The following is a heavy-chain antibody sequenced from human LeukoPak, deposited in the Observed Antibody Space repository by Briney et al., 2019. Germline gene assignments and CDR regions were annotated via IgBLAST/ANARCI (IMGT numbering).Heavy chain of an antibody. Sequence: GGSLRLSCAASGFTFSSYGMHWVRQAPGKGLEWVAVISYDGSNKDYADSVKGRFTISRDNSKNTLYLQMNSLRAEDTAVYYCARDGSMMGAGAGTSWWFDPWGQGTLVTVSS. J-gene: IGHJ5*02. CDR1: GFTFSSYG. D-gene: IGHD6-13*01. CDR3: ARDGSMMGAGAGTSWWFDP. CDR2: ISYDGSNK. V-gene: IGHV3-30*03.